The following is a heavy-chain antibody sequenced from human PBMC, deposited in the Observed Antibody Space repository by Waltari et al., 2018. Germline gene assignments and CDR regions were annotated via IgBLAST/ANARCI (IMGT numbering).Heavy chain of an antibody. CDR1: GYTFTSYA. V-gene: IGHV7-4-1*02. D-gene: IGHD3-3*01. CDR3: ARGLRFLEWPPLPNDAFDI. CDR2: INTNPGNP. Sequence: QVQLVQSGSELKKPGASVKVSCKASGYTFTSYAMNWVRQAPGQGLEWMGWMGWINTNPGNPTDAKGFTGRFVCSLDTTVSTAYLQISSLKAEDTAVYYCARGLRFLEWPPLPNDAFDIWGQGTMVTVSS. J-gene: IGHJ3*02.